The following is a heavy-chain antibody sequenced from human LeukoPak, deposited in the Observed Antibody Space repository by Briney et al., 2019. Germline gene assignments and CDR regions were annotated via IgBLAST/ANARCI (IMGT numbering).Heavy chain of an antibody. Sequence: GGSLRLSCAASGFPFSYAWMSRVRPAPGKGLEWDGRIKSNADGGTTDYAAPVKGRFTISRDDSEDTLYLHMNSLKTEDTAVYYCTTAEVDAFDIWGQGTMVTVSS. CDR3: TTAEVDAFDI. V-gene: IGHV3-15*01. CDR2: IKSNADGGTT. J-gene: IGHJ3*02. CDR1: GFPFSYAW.